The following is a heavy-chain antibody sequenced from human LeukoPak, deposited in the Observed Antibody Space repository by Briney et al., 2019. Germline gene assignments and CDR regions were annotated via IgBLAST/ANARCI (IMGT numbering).Heavy chain of an antibody. D-gene: IGHD3-10*01. Sequence: PGRSLRLSCAASGFTFSSYAMHWVRQAPGKGLEWVAVISYDGSNKYYADSVKGRFTISRDNSKNTLYLQMNSLRAEDTAVYYCARYSHTRVRELHDMGVWGQGTTVTVSS. V-gene: IGHV3-30-3*01. CDR2: ISYDGSNK. CDR3: ARYSHTRVRELHDMGV. CDR1: GFTFSSYA. J-gene: IGHJ6*01.